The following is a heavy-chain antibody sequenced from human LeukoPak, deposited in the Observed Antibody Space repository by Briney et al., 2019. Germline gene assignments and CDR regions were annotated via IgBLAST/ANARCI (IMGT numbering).Heavy chain of an antibody. CDR2: ITNKGRGFTT. CDR1: GFTRSDHD. D-gene: IGHD5-12*01. J-gene: IGHJ6*02. Sequence: GGSLRLSCAASGFTRSDHDMDWVRQAPGKGREWVGRITNKGRGFTTEYAASVNGRFTISRDESQNSLYLQMKSLKTDDTAVCYCGRAGYAHGLDVWGQGTTVTVSS. V-gene: IGHV3-72*01. CDR3: GRAGYAHGLDV.